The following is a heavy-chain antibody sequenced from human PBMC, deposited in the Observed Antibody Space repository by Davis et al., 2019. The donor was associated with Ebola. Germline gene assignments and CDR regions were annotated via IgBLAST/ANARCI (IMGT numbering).Heavy chain of an antibody. Sequence: AASVKVSCKASGYTFTSYGISWVRQAPGQGLEWMGWISAYNGNTNYAQKLQGRVTMTTDTSTSTAYMELRSLRSDDTAVYYCASEGRGGYNYYAFDIWGQGTMVTVSS. D-gene: IGHD5-24*01. CDR3: ASEGRGGYNYYAFDI. CDR2: ISAYNGNT. J-gene: IGHJ3*02. V-gene: IGHV1-18*01. CDR1: GYTFTSYG.